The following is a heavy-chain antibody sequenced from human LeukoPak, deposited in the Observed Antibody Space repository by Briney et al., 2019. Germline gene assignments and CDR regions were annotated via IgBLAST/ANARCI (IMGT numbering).Heavy chain of an antibody. V-gene: IGHV3-21*01. Sequence: GGSLRLSCAASGFTFSSYSMNWVRQAPGKGLAWVSSISSSSSYIYYADSVRGRFTISRDNAKNSLYLQMNSLRAEDTAVYYCARGSIAVAGTEDYWGQGTLVTVSS. D-gene: IGHD6-19*01. CDR1: GFTFSSYS. CDR3: ARGSIAVAGTEDY. CDR2: ISSSSSYI. J-gene: IGHJ4*02.